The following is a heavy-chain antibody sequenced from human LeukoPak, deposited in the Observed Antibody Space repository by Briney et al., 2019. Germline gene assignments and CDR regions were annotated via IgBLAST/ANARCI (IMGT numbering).Heavy chain of an antibody. V-gene: IGHV3-21*01. CDR3: ARVHYSSGWYEDN. CDR2: ISSSSSYI. Sequence: PGGSLRLSCAASGFTFSSYSMNWVRQAPGKGLEWVSSISSSSSYIYYADSVKGRFTISRDNAKNSLYMQMNSLRAEDTAVYYCARVHYSSGWYEDNWGQGTLVTVSS. CDR1: GFTFSSYS. J-gene: IGHJ4*02. D-gene: IGHD6-19*01.